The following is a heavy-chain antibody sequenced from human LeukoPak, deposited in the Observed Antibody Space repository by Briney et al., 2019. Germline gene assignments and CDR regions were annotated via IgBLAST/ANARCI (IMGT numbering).Heavy chain of an antibody. CDR1: GYSFNSFD. V-gene: IGHV1-8*01. J-gene: IGHJ6*02. CDR2: MNPNSGNT. Sequence: ASVKVSCKASGYSFNSFDIHWVRLAAGQGLAWMGWMNPNSGNTGYAQKFQGRVTMTRNTSINTAYMELSSLTSDDTAAYYCARLARYYYGMDVWGQGTTVTVSS. CDR3: ARLARYYYGMDV.